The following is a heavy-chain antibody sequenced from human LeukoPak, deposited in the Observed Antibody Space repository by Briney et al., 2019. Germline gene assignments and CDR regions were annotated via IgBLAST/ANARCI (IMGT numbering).Heavy chain of an antibody. D-gene: IGHD3-9*01. CDR1: GFTFSSYA. V-gene: IGHV3-23*01. CDR3: AKDLEGERYDILTGYYNVPPPFDY. CDR2: ISGSGGCT. J-gene: IGHJ4*02. Sequence: PGGSLRLSCAASGFTFSSYAMSWVRQAPGKGLEWVSAISGSGGCTYYADSVKGRFTISRDNSKNTLYLQMNSLRAEDTAVYYCAKDLEGERYDILTGYYNVPPPFDYWGQGTLVTVSS.